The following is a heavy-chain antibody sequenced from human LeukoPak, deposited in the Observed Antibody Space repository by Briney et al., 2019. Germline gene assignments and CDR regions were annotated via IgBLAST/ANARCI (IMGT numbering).Heavy chain of an antibody. V-gene: IGHV1-69*05. Sequence: SVKVSCKASGGTFSTYAISWVRQAPGQGLEWMGGVIPIFHTANYAQKFQGRVTITTDESTSTAYMELSSLRSEDTAVYYCARGHCGGDCSPWHSYYYMDVWGKGTTVTVSS. J-gene: IGHJ6*03. CDR1: GGTFSTYA. CDR2: VIPIFHTA. D-gene: IGHD2-21*01. CDR3: ARGHCGGDCSPWHSYYYMDV.